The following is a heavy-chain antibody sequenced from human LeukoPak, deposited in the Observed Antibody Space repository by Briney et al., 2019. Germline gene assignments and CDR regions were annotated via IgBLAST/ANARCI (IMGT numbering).Heavy chain of an antibody. D-gene: IGHD3-22*01. Sequence: GASLTFSCAASGLTSSSSYMMWLRQAPGKERVWVSAISGSGGSIEYADSVKCWLTNSREHPKNTLYLPINSLRAEDTAVYYCAKEYYYDSSGYRGNFDYWGQGTLVTVYS. CDR2: ISGSGGSI. CDR1: GLTSSSSY. J-gene: IGHJ4*02. V-gene: IGHV3-23*01. CDR3: AKEYYYDSSGYRGNFDY.